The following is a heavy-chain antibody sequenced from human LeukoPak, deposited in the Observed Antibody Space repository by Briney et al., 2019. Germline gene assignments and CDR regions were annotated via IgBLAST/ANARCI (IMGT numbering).Heavy chain of an antibody. J-gene: IGHJ4*02. CDR3: ARCKYSYYDFWSGEPLPLDY. Sequence: GASVKVSCKASGYTFTGYYMHWVRQAPGQGLEWMGWINPNSGGTNYAQKFQGRVTMTRDTSISTAYMELSRPRSDDTAVYYCARCKYSYYDFWSGEPLPLDYWGQGTLVTVSS. CDR2: INPNSGGT. V-gene: IGHV1-2*02. D-gene: IGHD3-3*01. CDR1: GYTFTGYY.